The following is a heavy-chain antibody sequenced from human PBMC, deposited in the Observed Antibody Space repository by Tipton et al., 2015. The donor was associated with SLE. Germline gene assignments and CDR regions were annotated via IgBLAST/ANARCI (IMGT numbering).Heavy chain of an antibody. CDR3: ARRHYSGPFDS. J-gene: IGHJ4*02. D-gene: IGHD5-12*01. CDR1: DGSIRSTNYY. Sequence: GSLRLSCTVSDGSIRSTNYYWGWIRQPPGKGLEWIGSIFYTGSTYYNPSLKSRVSFSIDTSKHQFSLKLNSVTAADTAVYYCARRHYSGPFDSWGQGTLATVSS. V-gene: IGHV4-39*07. CDR2: IFYTGST.